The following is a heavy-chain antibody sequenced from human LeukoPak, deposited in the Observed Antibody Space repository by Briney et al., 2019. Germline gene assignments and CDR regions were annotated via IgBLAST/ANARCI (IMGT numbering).Heavy chain of an antibody. CDR3: ARGRPTTSIAAAGVNWFDP. CDR1: GGTFSSYA. Sequence: ASVKVSCKASGGTFSSYAISWVRQAPGQGLEWMGGIIPIFGTANHAQKFQGRVTITADKSTSTAYMELSSLRSEDTAVYYCARGRPTTSIAAAGVNWFDPWGQGTLVTVSS. CDR2: IIPIFGTA. J-gene: IGHJ5*02. V-gene: IGHV1-69*06. D-gene: IGHD6-13*01.